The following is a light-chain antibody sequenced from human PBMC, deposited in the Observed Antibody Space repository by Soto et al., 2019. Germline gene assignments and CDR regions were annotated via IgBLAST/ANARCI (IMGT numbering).Light chain of an antibody. J-gene: IGKJ4*01. CDR3: QQFFT. CDR2: GVS. Sequence: EIVLTQSPGTLSLSPGERATLSCRASQSISSSYLAWYQQKPGQAPRLLIYGVSSRATGIPDRFSGSGSGTDFTLTITRLEPEDFAVYYCQQFFTFGGGTKVEIK. V-gene: IGKV3-20*01. CDR1: QSISSSY.